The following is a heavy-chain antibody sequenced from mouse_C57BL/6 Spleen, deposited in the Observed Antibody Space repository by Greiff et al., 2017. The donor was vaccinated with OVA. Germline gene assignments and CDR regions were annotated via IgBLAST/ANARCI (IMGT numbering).Heavy chain of an antibody. D-gene: IGHD2-4*01. V-gene: IGHV14-1*01. CDR2: IDPEDGDT. CDR1: GFNIKDYY. Sequence: VQLQQSGAELVRPGASVKLSCTASGFNIKDYYMHWVKQRPEQGLEWIGRIDPEDGDTEYAPKFQGKATMTADTSSNTAYLQLSSLTSEDTAVYYCTRGDIYYDYEVSYWGQGTTLTVSS. J-gene: IGHJ2*01. CDR3: TRGDIYYDYEVSY.